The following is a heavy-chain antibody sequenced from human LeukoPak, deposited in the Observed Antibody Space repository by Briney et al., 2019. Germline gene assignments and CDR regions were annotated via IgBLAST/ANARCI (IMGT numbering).Heavy chain of an antibody. Sequence: HPGGSLRLSCAASGFTFDDYTMHWVRQAPGKGLEWVSLISWDGGSTYYADSVKGRFTISRDNSKNSLYLQMNSLRAEDTAVYYCAREGEARAMDVWGKGTTVTVSS. CDR1: GFTFDDYT. CDR3: AREGEARAMDV. D-gene: IGHD3-10*01. V-gene: IGHV3-43*01. J-gene: IGHJ6*03. CDR2: ISWDGGST.